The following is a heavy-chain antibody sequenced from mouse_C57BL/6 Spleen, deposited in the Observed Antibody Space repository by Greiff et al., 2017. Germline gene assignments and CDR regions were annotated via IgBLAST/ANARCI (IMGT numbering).Heavy chain of an antibody. V-gene: IGHV2-2*01. Sequence: QVQLKQSGPGLVQPSQSLSITCTVSGFSLTSYGVHWVRQSPGKGLEWLGVIWSGGSTDYNAAFISRLSISKDNSKSQVFFKMNRLQADDTAIYYCARKGDGPYAMDYWGQGTSVTVSS. CDR3: ARKGDGPYAMDY. D-gene: IGHD2-3*01. CDR2: IWSGGST. J-gene: IGHJ4*01. CDR1: GFSLTSYG.